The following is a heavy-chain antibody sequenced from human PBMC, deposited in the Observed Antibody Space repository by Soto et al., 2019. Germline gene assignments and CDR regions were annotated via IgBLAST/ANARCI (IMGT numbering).Heavy chain of an antibody. CDR1: GFTFSYYG. Sequence: QVQLVESGGGVVQPGRSLRLSCAASGFTFSYYGCQWVRQAPGKGLEWVAVVHTGGSEKYYGDSDKCRVTGFRDDSRIIVYLQMNRLRTACKSIYYCPRYAGTTAHYWHFDYWGQCTLVAGSS. V-gene: IGHV3-33*01. CDR2: VHTGGSEK. J-gene: IGHJ4*02. CDR3: PRYAGTTAHYWHFDY. D-gene: IGHD2-2*01.